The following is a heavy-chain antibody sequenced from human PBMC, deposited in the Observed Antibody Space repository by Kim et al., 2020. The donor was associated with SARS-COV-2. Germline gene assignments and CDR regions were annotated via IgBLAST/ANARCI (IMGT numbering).Heavy chain of an antibody. CDR3: ARSILWFGDSDYYYYYGMDV. CDR1: GYSFTSYW. J-gene: IGHJ6*02. V-gene: IGHV5-51*01. D-gene: IGHD3-10*01. Sequence: GESLKISCKGSGYSFTSYWIGWVRQMPGKGLEWMGIIYPGDSDTRYSPSFQGQVTISADKSISTAYLQWSSLKASDTAMYYCARSILWFGDSDYYYYYGMDVWGQGTTVTVSS. CDR2: IYPGDSDT.